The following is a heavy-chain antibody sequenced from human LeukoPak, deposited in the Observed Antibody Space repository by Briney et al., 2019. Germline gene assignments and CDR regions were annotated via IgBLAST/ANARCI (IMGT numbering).Heavy chain of an antibody. J-gene: IGHJ6*03. CDR2: IIPIFGTA. V-gene: IGHV1-69*05. CDR3: ARERGYYYYYYMDV. Sequence: ASVKVSCKASGGTFSSYAISWVRQAPGQGLEWMGGIIPIFGTANYAQKFQGRVTMTTDTSTSTAYMELRSLRSDDTAVYYCARERGYYYYYYMDVWGKGTTVTISS. CDR1: GGTFSSYA.